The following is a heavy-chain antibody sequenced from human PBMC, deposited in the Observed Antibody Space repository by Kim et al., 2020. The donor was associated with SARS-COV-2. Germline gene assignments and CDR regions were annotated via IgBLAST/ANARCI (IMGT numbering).Heavy chain of an antibody. V-gene: IGHV3-48*02. CDR3: ARDLDYEFWSGYAKTFDY. Sequence: GGSLRLSCAASGFTFSSYSMNWVRQAPGKGLEWVSYISSSSSTIYYADSVKGRFTISRDNSKNSLYLQMNSLRDEDTAVYYCARDLDYEFWSGYAKTFDYWGQGTLVTVSS. D-gene: IGHD3-3*01. J-gene: IGHJ4*02. CDR2: ISSSSSTI. CDR1: GFTFSSYS.